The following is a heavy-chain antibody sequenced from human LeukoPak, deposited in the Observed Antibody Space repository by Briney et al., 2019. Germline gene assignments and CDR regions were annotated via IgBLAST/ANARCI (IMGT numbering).Heavy chain of an antibody. CDR1: GGSISSYY. J-gene: IGHJ3*02. D-gene: IGHD4-17*01. V-gene: IGHV4-59*01. Sequence: SETLSLTCTVSGGSISSYYWSWIRQPPGKGLEWIGYIYYSGSTNYNPSLKSRVTISVDTSKNQFSLKLTSVTAADTAVYFCARDPYGDYEVTAFDIWGQGTMVTVSS. CDR3: ARDPYGDYEVTAFDI. CDR2: IYYSGST.